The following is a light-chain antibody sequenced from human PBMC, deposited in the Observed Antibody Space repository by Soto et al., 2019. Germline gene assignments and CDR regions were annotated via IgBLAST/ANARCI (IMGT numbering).Light chain of an antibody. CDR2: WAS. CDR3: QQYYSSSLI. J-gene: IGKJ4*01. CDR1: QSVLYSSNNKNH. V-gene: IGKV4-1*01. Sequence: DIVMTQSPDSLAVSLGERATINCKSSQSVLYSSNNKNHLAWYQQKPGQPPKLLIYWASTRDSGVPDRFGGSGSGTDFTLTISSLQAEDLAVYYCQQYYSSSLIFGGGTKVDIK.